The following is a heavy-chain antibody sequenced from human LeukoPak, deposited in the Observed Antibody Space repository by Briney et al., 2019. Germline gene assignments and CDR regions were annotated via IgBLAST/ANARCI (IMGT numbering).Heavy chain of an antibody. J-gene: IGHJ4*02. CDR3: AKPYYYGSGSYYGNFLH. Sequence: GGSLRLSCAASSFTFSDYAMTWVRLAPGKGLEFVSSISGSGDTTYYADSVKGRFTISRDNSKDTLYLQMDSLTADDTATYYCAKPYYYGSGSYYGNFLHWGQGTLVTVSS. D-gene: IGHD3-10*01. CDR2: ISGSGDTT. CDR1: SFTFSDYA. V-gene: IGHV3-23*01.